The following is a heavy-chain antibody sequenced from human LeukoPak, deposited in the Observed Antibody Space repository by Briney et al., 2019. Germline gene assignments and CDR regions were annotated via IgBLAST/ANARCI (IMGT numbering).Heavy chain of an antibody. J-gene: IGHJ5*02. Sequence: PSETLSLTCTVSGYSISSGYYWGWIRQPPGKGLEWIGSIYHSGSTYYNPSLKSRVTISVDTSKNQFSLKLSSVTAADTAVYYCARHGITMIVVGTDWFDPWGQGTLVTVSS. V-gene: IGHV4-38-2*02. CDR1: GYSISSGYY. CDR2: IYHSGST. D-gene: IGHD3-22*01. CDR3: ARHGITMIVVGTDWFDP.